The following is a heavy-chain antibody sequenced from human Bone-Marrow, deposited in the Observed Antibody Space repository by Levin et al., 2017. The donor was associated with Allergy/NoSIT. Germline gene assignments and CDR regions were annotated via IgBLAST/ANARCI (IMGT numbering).Heavy chain of an antibody. J-gene: IGHJ4*02. CDR1: GYTFNLYG. CDR3: ARVEYHDSSAYCGY. CDR2: VSAHNGNT. D-gene: IGHD3-22*01. V-gene: IGHV1-18*01. Sequence: GASVKVSCKASGYTFNLYGIAWVRQAPGQGLEWMGWVSAHNGNTDYAQKFQGRVTMTTDTSTSTVYMEVRGLRSDDTAVYYCARVEYHDSSAYCGYWGQGTPVTVSS.